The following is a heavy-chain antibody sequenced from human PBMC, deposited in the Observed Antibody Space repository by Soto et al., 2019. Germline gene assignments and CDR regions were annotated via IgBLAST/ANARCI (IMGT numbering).Heavy chain of an antibody. Sequence: GGSLRLSCAASGFTFSSYGMHWVRQAPGKGLEWVAVISYDGSNKYYADSVKGRFTISRDNSKNTLYLQMNSLRAEDTAVYYCAKDITMVRGVIITHFDYYYGMDVWGQGTTVTVSS. CDR3: AKDITMVRGVIITHFDYYYGMDV. J-gene: IGHJ6*02. CDR2: ISYDGSNK. D-gene: IGHD3-10*01. V-gene: IGHV3-30*18. CDR1: GFTFSSYG.